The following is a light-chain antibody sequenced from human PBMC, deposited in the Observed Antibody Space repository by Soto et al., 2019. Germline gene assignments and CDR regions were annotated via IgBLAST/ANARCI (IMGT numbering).Light chain of an antibody. V-gene: IGKV3-20*01. CDR1: QSISTFY. J-gene: IGKJ1*01. CDR3: QPYDSLPRT. Sequence: EIVLTQSPGTLSLSPGERATLSCSASQSISTFYLAWYQQKPGQAPRLLIYDASKRSTGIPDRFSGSGIGTDFTLTITRLEPEDVAVYFCQPYDSLPRTFGQGTKLEIK. CDR2: DAS.